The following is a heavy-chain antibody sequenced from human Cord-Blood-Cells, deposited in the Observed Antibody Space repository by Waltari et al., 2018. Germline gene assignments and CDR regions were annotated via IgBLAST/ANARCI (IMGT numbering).Heavy chain of an antibody. J-gene: IGHJ4*02. D-gene: IGHD4-4*01. V-gene: IGHV4-61*01. CDR3: ARAGVNYSNYDFDY. CDR1: GGSVSSGSYY. CDR2: IYYSGST. Sequence: QVQLQESGPGLVKPSETLSLTCTVSGGSVSSGSYYWSWIRQPPGKGLEWIGYIYYSGSTNYNPSLKSRVTISVDTSKNQFSLKLSSVTAADTAVYYCARAGVNYSNYDFDYWGQGTLVTVSS.